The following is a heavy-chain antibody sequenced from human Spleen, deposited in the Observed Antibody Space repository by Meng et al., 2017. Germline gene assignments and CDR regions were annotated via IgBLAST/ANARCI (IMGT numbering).Heavy chain of an antibody. D-gene: IGHD4-11*01. CDR1: WWSCSDYY. CDR2: INHSGST. CDR3: SRGPTTMAHDFDY. V-gene: IGHV4-34*01. J-gene: IGHJ4*02. Sequence: QVKLQQWGAGLLKPSETLALPGVVLWWSCSDYYWSWIRQPPGKGLEWIGEINHSGSTNYNPSLESRATISVDTSQNNLSLKLSSVTAADSAVYYCSRGPTTMAHDFDYWGQGTLVTVSS.